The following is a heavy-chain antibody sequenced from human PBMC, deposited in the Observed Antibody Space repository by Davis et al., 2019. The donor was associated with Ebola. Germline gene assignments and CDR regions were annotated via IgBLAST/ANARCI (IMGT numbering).Heavy chain of an antibody. V-gene: IGHV4-59*11. Sequence: PSETLSLTCTFSDGSISSHYWNWFRQPPGKGLEWIGFISGSGRTSYNPSLKSRVTISADTSKNQFSLNLNSVSAADTAVYFCARFGEGAYWGQGTLVTVSS. J-gene: IGHJ4*02. CDR3: ARFGEGAY. CDR1: DGSISSHY. D-gene: IGHD2-21*01. CDR2: ISGSGRT.